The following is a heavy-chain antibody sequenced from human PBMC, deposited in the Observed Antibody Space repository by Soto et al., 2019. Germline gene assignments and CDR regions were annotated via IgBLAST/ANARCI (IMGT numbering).Heavy chain of an antibody. CDR2: INAGNGNT. Sequence: ASVKVSCKASGYTFTSYAMHWVRQAPGQRLEWMGWINAGNGNTKYSQKIQGRVNITRDTSASTAYMELRSLRSDDTAVYYCARDEKNDYGDDFDYWGQGTLVTVSS. CDR3: ARDEKNDYGDDFDY. V-gene: IGHV1-3*01. J-gene: IGHJ4*02. CDR1: GYTFTSYA. D-gene: IGHD4-17*01.